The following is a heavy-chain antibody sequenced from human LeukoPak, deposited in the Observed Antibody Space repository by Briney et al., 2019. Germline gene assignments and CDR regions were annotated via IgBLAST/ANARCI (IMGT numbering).Heavy chain of an antibody. CDR2: INPNSGGT. D-gene: IGHD1-26*01. CDR1: GYTFTSYD. CDR3: AAELYSGTYGRCCSFAF. J-gene: IGHJ4*02. V-gene: IGHV1-2*02. Sequence: ASVKVSCKASGYTFTSYDINWVRQAPGQGLEWMGWINPNSGGTNYAQKFQGRVTITRDMSTNTAYMELSSLRSDDTAVYYCAAELYSGTYGRCCSFAFWGQGTQVTVSS.